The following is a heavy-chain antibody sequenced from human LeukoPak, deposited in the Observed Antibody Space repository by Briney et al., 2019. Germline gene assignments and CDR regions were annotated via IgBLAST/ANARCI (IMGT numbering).Heavy chain of an antibody. CDR1: GGSISSSSYY. CDR2: IYHSGST. D-gene: IGHD4-17*01. V-gene: IGHV4-39*07. Sequence: SETLSLTCTVSGGSISSSSYYWGWIRQPPGKGLEWIGEIYHSGSTNYNPSLKSRVTISVDKSKNQFSLKLSSVTAADTAVYYCARGNGDYFDYWGQGTLVTVSS. CDR3: ARGNGDYFDY. J-gene: IGHJ4*02.